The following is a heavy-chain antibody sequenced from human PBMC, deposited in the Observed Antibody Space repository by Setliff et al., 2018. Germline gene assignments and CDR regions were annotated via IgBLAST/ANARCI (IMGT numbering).Heavy chain of an antibody. CDR3: ARFTKYTYGPFDY. CDR2: IYSSGST. Sequence: PSETLSLTCTVSGGSISSGDYYWSWIRQPPGKGLEWIGYIYSSGSTYYNPSLKSRVSISVDTSKNRFSLKLSSVTAADTAVYYCARFTKYTYGPFDYWGQGTLVTVSS. J-gene: IGHJ4*02. D-gene: IGHD5-18*01. V-gene: IGHV4-30-4*08. CDR1: GGSISSGDYY.